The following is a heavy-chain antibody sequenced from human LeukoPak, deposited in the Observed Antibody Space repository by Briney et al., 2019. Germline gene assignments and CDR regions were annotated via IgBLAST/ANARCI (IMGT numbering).Heavy chain of an antibody. V-gene: IGHV3-74*01. CDR3: ATYYYESSGYYS. D-gene: IGHD3-22*01. CDR2: IDGDGSST. CDR1: EFSFSSSW. J-gene: IGHJ5*01. Sequence: PGGSLELPGAASEFSFSSSWWPWARKAPGKGLGWVSRIDGDGSSTTYADSVKGRFTISRDNAKNSLYLQMNSLGDEDTAVYYCATYYYESSGYYSRGQGTLVTVSS.